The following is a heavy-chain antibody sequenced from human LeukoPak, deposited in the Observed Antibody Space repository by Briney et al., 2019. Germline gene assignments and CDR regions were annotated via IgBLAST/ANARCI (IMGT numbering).Heavy chain of an antibody. CDR1: GGTFSSYA. CDR2: ISAYNGNT. D-gene: IGHD6-19*01. V-gene: IGHV1-18*01. CDR3: ARGLKRGSGWPTDY. J-gene: IGHJ4*02. Sequence: ASVKVSCKASGGTFSSYAISWVRQAPGQGLEWMGWISAYNGNTNYAQKLQGRVTMTTDTSTSTAYMELSRLRSDDTAVYYCARGLKRGSGWPTDYWGQGTLVTVSS.